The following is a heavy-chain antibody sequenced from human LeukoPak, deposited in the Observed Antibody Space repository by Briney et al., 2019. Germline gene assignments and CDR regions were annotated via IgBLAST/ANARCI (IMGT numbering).Heavy chain of an antibody. CDR2: IYYSGSS. Sequence: SETLSLTCTVSGGSITSDDYFWNWIRQAPGKGLEWIGCIYYSGSSYYKPSLKSRLFMSVDTSKNQFSLKLSSVTAADTAVYYCARLVYCSSTSCYTNYYYYYMDVWGKGTTVTVSS. V-gene: IGHV4-30-4*08. J-gene: IGHJ6*03. D-gene: IGHD2-2*02. CDR1: GGSITSDDYF. CDR3: ARLVYCSSTSCYTNYYYYYMDV.